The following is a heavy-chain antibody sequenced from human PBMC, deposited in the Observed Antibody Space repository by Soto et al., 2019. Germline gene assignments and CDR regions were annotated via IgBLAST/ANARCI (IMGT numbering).Heavy chain of an antibody. D-gene: IGHD3-10*01. CDR1: GGSISSGGYY. CDR2: IYYSGST. V-gene: IGHV4-31*11. CDR3: ARVGSVVRGVILAPQSYFDY. J-gene: IGHJ4*02. Sequence: PSETLSLTCAVYGGSISSGGYYWSWIRQHPGKGLEWIGYIYYSGSTYYNPSLKSRVTISVDTSKNQFSLKLSSVTAADTAVYYCARVGSVVRGVILAPQSYFDYWGQGTLVTVSS.